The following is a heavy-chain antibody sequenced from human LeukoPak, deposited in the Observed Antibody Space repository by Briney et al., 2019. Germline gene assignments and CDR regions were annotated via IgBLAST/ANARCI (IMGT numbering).Heavy chain of an antibody. CDR1: GFTFSSYW. V-gene: IGHV3-74*01. CDR2: INSDGSTT. CDR3: AKDLAATGAYDY. Sequence: PGGSLRLSCVASGFTFSSYWMHWVRQAPGKGLVWVSRINSDGSTTTYADSVKGRFTISRDNSKNTLYLQMNSLRAEDTAVYYCAKDLAATGAYDYWGQGILVTVSS. D-gene: IGHD6-13*01. J-gene: IGHJ4*02.